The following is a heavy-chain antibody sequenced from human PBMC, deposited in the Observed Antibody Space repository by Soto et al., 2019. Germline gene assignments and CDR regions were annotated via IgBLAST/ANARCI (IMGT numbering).Heavy chain of an antibody. CDR2: INSDGSST. CDR1: GFTFSSYW. J-gene: IGHJ5*02. D-gene: IGHD2-2*01. CDR3: ASVAPVRRFAP. V-gene: IGHV3-74*01. Sequence: GGSLRLSCAASGFTFSSYWMHWVRQAPGKGLVWVSRINSDGSSTSYADSVKGRFTISRDNAKNTLYLQMNSLRAEDTAVYYCASVAPVRRFAPWGQGTLVTVSS.